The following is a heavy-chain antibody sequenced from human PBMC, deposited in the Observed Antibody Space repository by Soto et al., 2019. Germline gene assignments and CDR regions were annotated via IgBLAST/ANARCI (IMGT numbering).Heavy chain of an antibody. Sequence: SQTLSLTCAISGDSVSSNSAAWSWIRQSPSRGLEWLGRTYYRSKWYNDYAVSVKSRITINPDTSKNQFSLQLNSVTPEDTAVYYCARDGRYCSGGSCFTYNWFDPWGQGTLVTVSS. V-gene: IGHV6-1*01. CDR3: ARDGRYCSGGSCFTYNWFDP. J-gene: IGHJ5*02. CDR2: TYYRSKWYN. CDR1: GDSVSSNSAA. D-gene: IGHD2-15*01.